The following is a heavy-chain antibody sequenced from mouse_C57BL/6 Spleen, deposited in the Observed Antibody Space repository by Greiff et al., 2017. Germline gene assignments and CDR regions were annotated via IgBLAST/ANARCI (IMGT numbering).Heavy chain of an antibody. Sequence: EVMLVESGGGLVKPGGSLKLSCAASGFTFSSYAMTWVRQTPEKRLEWVATISDGGSYTYSPDNVKGRFTISRDNAKNNLYLQMSHLQSEDTAIYYCARDLNGYFAYWGQGTLVTVSA. CDR1: GFTFSSYA. J-gene: IGHJ3*01. CDR3: ARDLNGYFAY. CDR2: ISDGGSYT. V-gene: IGHV5-4*01. D-gene: IGHD2-2*01.